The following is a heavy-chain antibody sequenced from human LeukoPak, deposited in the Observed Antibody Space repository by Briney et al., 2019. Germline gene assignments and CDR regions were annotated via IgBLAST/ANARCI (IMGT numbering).Heavy chain of an antibody. CDR3: ATSMVRGVITPN. CDR1: GFTFSSYA. V-gene: IGHV3-23*01. D-gene: IGHD3-10*01. Sequence: PGGSLRLSCAASGFTFSSYAMSWVRQAPGKGLEWVSAISGSGGSTYYADSVKGRFTISRDNSKNTLYLQMNSLRAEDTAVYYCATSMVRGVITPNWGQGTLVTVSS. CDR2: ISGSGGST. J-gene: IGHJ4*02.